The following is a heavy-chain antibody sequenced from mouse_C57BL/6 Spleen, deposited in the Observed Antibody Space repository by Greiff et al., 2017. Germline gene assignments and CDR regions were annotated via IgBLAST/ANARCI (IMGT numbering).Heavy chain of an antibody. CDR3: ARDGGYYFDY. V-gene: IGHV1-52*01. CDR2: IDPSDSET. Sequence: QVQLQQPGAELVRPGSSVKLSCKASGYTFTSYWMHWVKQRPIQGLEWIGNIDPSDSETHYNQKFKDKATLTVDKSSSTAYMQLSSLSSEDSAVYYCARDGGYYFDYWGQGTTLTVSS. CDR1: GYTFTSYW. J-gene: IGHJ2*01.